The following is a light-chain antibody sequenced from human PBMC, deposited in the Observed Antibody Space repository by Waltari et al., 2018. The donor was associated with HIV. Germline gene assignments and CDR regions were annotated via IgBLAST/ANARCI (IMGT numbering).Light chain of an antibody. CDR3: QQLSSYPLT. CDR1: QGISSY. Sequence: DIQLTQSPSSLSASVGDRVTITCRASQGISSYLAWYQQEPGKVPKLLIYAASTLQSGVPSRFSGSGSGTEFTLTISSLQPEDFATYYCQQLSSYPLTFGGGTKVGIK. J-gene: IGKJ4*01. V-gene: IGKV1-9*01. CDR2: AAS.